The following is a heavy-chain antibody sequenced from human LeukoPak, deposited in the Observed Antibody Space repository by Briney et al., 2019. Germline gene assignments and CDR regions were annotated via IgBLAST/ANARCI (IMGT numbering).Heavy chain of an antibody. CDR1: GYTFTSYG. V-gene: IGHV1-18*01. Sequence: GVSVKVSCKASGYTFTSYGISWVRQAPGQGLEWMGWISAYNGNTNYAQKLQGGVTMTTDTSTSTAYMELRSLRSDDTAVYYCARDKAGSSWYTAEYFQHWGQGTLVTVSS. J-gene: IGHJ1*01. CDR3: ARDKAGSSWYTAEYFQH. CDR2: ISAYNGNT. D-gene: IGHD6-13*01.